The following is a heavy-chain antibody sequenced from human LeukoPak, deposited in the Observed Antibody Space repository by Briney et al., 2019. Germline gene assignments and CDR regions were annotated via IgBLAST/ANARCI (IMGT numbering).Heavy chain of an antibody. J-gene: IGHJ5*02. Sequence: ASVKVSCKASGYTFTSYYMHWVRQAPGQGLEWMGIINPSGGSTSYAQKFQGRVTMTRDTSTSTAYMELSSLRSEDTAVYYCARDLFSRVTTNWFDPWGQGTLVTVSS. V-gene: IGHV1-46*01. D-gene: IGHD4-17*01. CDR2: INPSGGST. CDR1: GYTFTSYY. CDR3: ARDLFSRVTTNWFDP.